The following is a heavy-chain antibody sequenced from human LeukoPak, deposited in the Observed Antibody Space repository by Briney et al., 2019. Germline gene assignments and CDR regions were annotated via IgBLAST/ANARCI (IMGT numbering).Heavy chain of an antibody. J-gene: IGHJ4*02. Sequence: GGSLRLSCAASGFTFSSYGMHWVRQAPGKGLEWVAVKSYNGNNKYYADSVKGRFTISRDNSKNTLYVQMNSLRAEDTAVYYCARDPYYDSSGYPYYLDYWGQGTLVTVSS. V-gene: IGHV3-30*03. CDR2: KSYNGNNK. CDR3: ARDPYYDSSGYPYYLDY. D-gene: IGHD3-22*01. CDR1: GFTFSSYG.